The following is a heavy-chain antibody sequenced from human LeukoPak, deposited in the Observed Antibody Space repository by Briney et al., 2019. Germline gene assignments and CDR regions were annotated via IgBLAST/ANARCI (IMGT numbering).Heavy chain of an antibody. V-gene: IGHV3-66*01. D-gene: IGHD3-16*01. CDR1: GFAVSARP. J-gene: IGHJ4*02. Sequence: GGSLRLSCEASGFAVSARPMSWVRQAPGKGLEWVSVSGGSTYFADSAKGRFTIFRDNSKNTLYLQMNSLRAEDTAVYYCARDRVLGCLDFWGQGTLVTVSS. CDR3: ARDRVLGCLDF. CDR2: SGGST.